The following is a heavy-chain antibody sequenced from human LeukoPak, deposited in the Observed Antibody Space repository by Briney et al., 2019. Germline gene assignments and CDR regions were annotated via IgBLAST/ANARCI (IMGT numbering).Heavy chain of an antibody. CDR1: GFIFSDYAM. D-gene: IGHD4-17*01. CDR2: IYHSGST. CDR3: AREFGQSGSFDGDYRGWFDP. Sequence: GSLRLPCAASGFIFSDYAMTWVRQAPGKGLEWIGEIYHSGSTNYNPSLKSRVTISVDKSKNQFSLKLSSVTAADTAVYYCAREFGQSGSFDGDYRGWFDPWGQGTLVTVSS. J-gene: IGHJ5*02. V-gene: IGHV4-4*02.